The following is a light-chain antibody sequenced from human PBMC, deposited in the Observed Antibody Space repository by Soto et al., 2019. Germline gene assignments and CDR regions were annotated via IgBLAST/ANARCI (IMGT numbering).Light chain of an antibody. CDR3: QQYGGSPRT. Sequence: IVFTQSPCTLSLSPGERATLSCRASQSVSSSSLAWYQQKRGQAPRLLIHDASSRATGIPDRFSGSGSGTDFTLTISRLEPEDFAVYYCQQYGGSPRTFGQGTRLEIK. CDR2: DAS. J-gene: IGKJ5*01. CDR1: QSVSSSS. V-gene: IGKV3-20*01.